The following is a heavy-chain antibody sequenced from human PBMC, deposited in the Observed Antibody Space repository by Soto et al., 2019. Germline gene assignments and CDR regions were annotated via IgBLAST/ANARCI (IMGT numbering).Heavy chain of an antibody. CDR1: GGSISSYF. J-gene: IGHJ6*02. CDR3: LTQGFGPLHGLVDV. CDR2: IHDSETT. Sequence: PSETLSLTCTVSGGSISSYFWSWIRQPPGKGLEWIGYIHDSETTNYNPSLKSRVSISLDTSKNQLSLRLTSVTAADTAVYYCLTQGFGPLHGLVDVWGQGTKVTVSS. D-gene: IGHD3-10*01. V-gene: IGHV4-59*01.